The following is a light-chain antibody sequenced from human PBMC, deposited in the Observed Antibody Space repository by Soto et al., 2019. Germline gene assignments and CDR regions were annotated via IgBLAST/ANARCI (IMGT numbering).Light chain of an antibody. CDR1: QIIANN. CDR2: GAS. V-gene: IGKV3-15*01. CDR3: QHYNNWPPWT. Sequence: MMQSPATLSVSPGERATLSCRASQIIANNLAWYQQKPGQAPRLLIYGASTRAPGIPARFSGSGSGTEFTLTISSLQSEDFAIYYCQHYNNWPPWTFGQGTKVDIK. J-gene: IGKJ1*01.